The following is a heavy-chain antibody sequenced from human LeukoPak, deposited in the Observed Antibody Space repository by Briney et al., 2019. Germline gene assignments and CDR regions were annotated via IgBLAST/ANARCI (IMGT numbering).Heavy chain of an antibody. CDR3: AKRGPIYSSTPGNYFDY. CDR2: ISGSDDGT. V-gene: IGHV3-23*01. CDR1: GFTFRNCG. D-gene: IGHD3-10*01. Sequence: TGGSLRLSCVASGFTFRNCGMTWVRQAPGKGLEWVSTISGSDDGTYYADSVRGRFTISRDNSKNTLYLQMKALRDEDTATYYCAKRGPIYSSTPGNYFDYWGQGTLVTVPS. J-gene: IGHJ4*02.